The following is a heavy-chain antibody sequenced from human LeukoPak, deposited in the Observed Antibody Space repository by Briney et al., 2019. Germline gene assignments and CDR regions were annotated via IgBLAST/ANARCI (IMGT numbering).Heavy chain of an antibody. V-gene: IGHV3-30*02. CDR1: GFTFSSYG. J-gene: IGHJ4*02. D-gene: IGHD2-2*02. CDR3: AKATPAAITY. CDR2: IRYDGSNK. Sequence: PGGSLRLSCAASGFTFSSYGTHWVRQAPGKGLEWVAFIRYDGSNKYYADSVKGRFTISRDNPKNTLYLQMNSLRAEDTAVYYCAKATPAAITYWGQGTLVTVSS.